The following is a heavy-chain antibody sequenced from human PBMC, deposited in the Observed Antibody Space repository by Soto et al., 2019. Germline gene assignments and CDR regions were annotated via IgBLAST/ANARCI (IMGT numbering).Heavy chain of an antibody. CDR3: STELGSNPLNPLNY. J-gene: IGHJ4*02. Sequence: GGSLRLSCAASGFPFRAAWMHWVRQAPGKGLEWVGRIKSRQDGGAIDYAAPVQGRFSIWRDDSTNTLFLQLNSLKTEDTAMYFCSTELGSNPLNPLNYWGQGTPVTVSS. D-gene: IGHD7-27*01. CDR1: GFPFRAAW. V-gene: IGHV3-15*07. CDR2: IKSRQDGGAI.